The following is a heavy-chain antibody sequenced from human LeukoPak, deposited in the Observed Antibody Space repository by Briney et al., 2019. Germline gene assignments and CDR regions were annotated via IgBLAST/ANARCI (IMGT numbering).Heavy chain of an antibody. CDR1: GFTFSSYW. D-gene: IGHD6-19*01. J-gene: IGHJ4*02. CDR3: ARMYSSGWYVYFDY. V-gene: IGHV3-7*01. CDR2: IKQDGSEK. Sequence: GGSLRLSCAASGFTFSSYWMSWVRQAPGKGLEWVANIKQDGSEKYYVDSVKGRFTISRDNAKNSLYPQMNSLRAEDTAVYYCARMYSSGWYVYFDYWGQGTLVTVSS.